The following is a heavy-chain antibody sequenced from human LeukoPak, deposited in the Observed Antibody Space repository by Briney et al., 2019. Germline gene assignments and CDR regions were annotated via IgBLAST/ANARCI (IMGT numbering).Heavy chain of an antibody. CDR2: ISRDSITT. CDR1: GFTFSFYN. CDR3: ARDLLDY. J-gene: IGHJ4*02. V-gene: IGHV3-48*02. Sequence: GGSLRLSRAASGFTFSFYNMNWVRQAPGKGLEWVSYISRDSITTYYADSVKGRFTISRDNAKNPLYLQMNSLRDEDTAVYFCARDLLDYWGQGTLVTVSS.